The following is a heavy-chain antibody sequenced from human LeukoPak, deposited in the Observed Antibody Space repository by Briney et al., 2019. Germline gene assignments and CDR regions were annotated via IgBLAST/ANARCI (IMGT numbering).Heavy chain of an antibody. D-gene: IGHD1-1*01. CDR2: IKEDGTGE. Sequence: PGGSLRLSCAASGFTFSSSWMTWVRQAPGKGLEWVAHIKEDGTGEYYVDFVKGRFTISRDNARNSLYLQMNSLRDEDTAVYYCAGWNDGWEFDYWGQGTLVSVSS. CDR3: AGWNDGWEFDY. J-gene: IGHJ4*02. CDR1: GFTFSSSW. V-gene: IGHV3-7*05.